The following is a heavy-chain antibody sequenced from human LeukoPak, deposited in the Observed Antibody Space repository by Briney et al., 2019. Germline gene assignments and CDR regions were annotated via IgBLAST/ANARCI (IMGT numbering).Heavy chain of an antibody. CDR1: GFSFSSYA. V-gene: IGHV3-23*01. J-gene: IGHJ4*02. CDR2: ITSSDDRT. Sequence: PGGSLRLSCAASGFSFSSYAMSWVRQATGRGLEWVSSITSSDDRTYYADSVQGRFTISRDNSKNTLYLQMSSLRAEDAAVYHCARDSGSYLQPSDYWGQGTLVTVSS. CDR3: ARDSGSYLQPSDY. D-gene: IGHD1-26*01.